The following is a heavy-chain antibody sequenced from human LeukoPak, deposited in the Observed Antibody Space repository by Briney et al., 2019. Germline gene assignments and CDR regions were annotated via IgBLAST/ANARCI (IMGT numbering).Heavy chain of an antibody. CDR2: ISAYNGNT. CDR3: ARDRGSTSSPFDP. J-gene: IGHJ5*02. CDR1: XXG. V-gene: IGHV1-18*01. Sequence: XXGISXXRQAPXQXRXWXGWISAYNGNTNYAQKLQGRVTITTDTATSTAYMGLRSLRSDDTAVYYCARDRGSTSSPFDPWGQGTLVTVSS. D-gene: IGHD2-2*01.